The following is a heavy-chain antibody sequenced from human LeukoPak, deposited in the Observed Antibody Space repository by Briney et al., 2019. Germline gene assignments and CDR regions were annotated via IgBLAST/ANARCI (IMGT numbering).Heavy chain of an antibody. V-gene: IGHV1-2*02. CDR1: GYTFTGYY. J-gene: IGHJ6*03. CDR3: ARDGDYVAHYYMDV. D-gene: IGHD4-17*01. CDR2: INPNSGGT. Sequence: GASVKVSCKASGYTFTGYYMHWVRQAPGQGLEWMGWINPNSGGTNYAQKFQGRVTMTRDTSISTAYMELSRLRSDDTAVYYCARDGDYVAHYYMDVWGKGTTVTVSS.